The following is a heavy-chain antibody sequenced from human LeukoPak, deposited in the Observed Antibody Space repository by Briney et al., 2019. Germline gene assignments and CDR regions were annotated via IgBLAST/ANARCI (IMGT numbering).Heavy chain of an antibody. V-gene: IGHV4-30-4*01. CDR1: GGSISSGDYY. CDR2: IYYSGST. D-gene: IGHD6-13*01. Sequence: SETLSLTCTVSGGSISSGDYYWSWIRQPPGKGLEWIGYIYYSGSTYYNLSLKSRVTISVDTSKNQFSLKLSSVTAADTAVYYCARGGLYSSSWYDYWGQGTLVTVSS. CDR3: ARGGLYSSSWYDY. J-gene: IGHJ4*02.